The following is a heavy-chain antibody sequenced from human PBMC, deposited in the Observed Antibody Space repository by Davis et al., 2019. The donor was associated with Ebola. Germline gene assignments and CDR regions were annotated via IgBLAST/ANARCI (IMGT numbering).Heavy chain of an antibody. Sequence: GESLKISCAASGFTFSSYGMHWVRQAPGKGLEWVAFIRYDGSNKYYADSVKGRFTISRDNSKNTLYLQMNSLRAEDTAVYYCARGGALWFGELLINYYYGMDVWGKGTTVTVSS. D-gene: IGHD3-10*01. V-gene: IGHV3-30*02. CDR2: IRYDGSNK. CDR3: ARGGALWFGELLINYYYGMDV. CDR1: GFTFSSYG. J-gene: IGHJ6*04.